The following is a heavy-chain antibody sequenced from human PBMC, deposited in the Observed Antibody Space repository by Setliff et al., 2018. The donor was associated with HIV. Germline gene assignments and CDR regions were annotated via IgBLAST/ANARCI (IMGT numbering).Heavy chain of an antibody. Sequence: ASVKVSCKASGYTFTTYPLHWVRQAPGQGLEWMGVINTSGGSAGYAETFRGRVTMTRDTSTNTVYMDLRNLRSEDTAVYYCARDPAPSSSASYFQHWGQGTPVTVPQ. D-gene: IGHD6-6*01. CDR2: INTSGGSA. J-gene: IGHJ1*01. CDR3: ARDPAPSSSASYFQH. CDR1: GYTFTTYP. V-gene: IGHV1-46*01.